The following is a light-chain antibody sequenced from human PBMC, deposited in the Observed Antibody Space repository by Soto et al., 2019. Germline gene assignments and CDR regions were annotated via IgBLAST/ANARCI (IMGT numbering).Light chain of an antibody. CDR3: HQYYTTPWT. J-gene: IGKJ1*01. Sequence: DIVMTQSPDSLSVSLGERATIDCKSSQSLLYSSNNKNYLAWYQQNPGQPPKLLIYWASTRESGVPDRFSGSGSGTDFTLTISSLQAEDVAVYYCHQYYTTPWTFGQGTKVDIK. CDR1: QSLLYSSNNKNY. V-gene: IGKV4-1*01. CDR2: WAS.